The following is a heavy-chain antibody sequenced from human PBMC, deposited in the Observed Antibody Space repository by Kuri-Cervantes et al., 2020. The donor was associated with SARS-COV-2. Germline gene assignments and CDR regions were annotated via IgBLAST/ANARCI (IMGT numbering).Heavy chain of an antibody. CDR2: ISYDGSNK. J-gene: IGHJ4*02. D-gene: IGHD3-3*01. CDR3: ARGVRFLDY. V-gene: IGHV3-30*04. CDR1: GFTFSSDA. Sequence: LALTCAASGFTFSSDAMHWVRQAPGKGLEWVAVISYDGSNKYYADSVKGRFTISRDNAKNSLYLQMNSLRAEDTAVYYCARGVRFLDYWGQGTLVTVSS.